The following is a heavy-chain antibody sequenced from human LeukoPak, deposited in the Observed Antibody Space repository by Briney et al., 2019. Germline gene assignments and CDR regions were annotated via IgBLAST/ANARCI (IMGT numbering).Heavy chain of an antibody. J-gene: IGHJ6*03. CDR2: ISAYNGNT. CDR3: ARDQGGIVATIPTMDV. D-gene: IGHD5-12*01. Sequence: ASVKVSCKASGYTFTSYAMHWVRQAPGQRLEWMGWISAYNGNTNYAQKLQGRVTMTTVTSTSTAYMELRSLRSDDTAVYYCARDQGGIVATIPTMDVWGKGTTVTVSS. V-gene: IGHV1-18*01. CDR1: GYTFTSYA.